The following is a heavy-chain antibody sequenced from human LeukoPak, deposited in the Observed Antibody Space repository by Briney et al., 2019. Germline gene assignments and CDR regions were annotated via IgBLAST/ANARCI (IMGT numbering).Heavy chain of an antibody. Sequence: GGSLRLSCAASEFTFSSFAMTWVRQAPGKGLEWVSAISISGTKTYYADSVKGRFTISRDNSENTLYLQMYSLRAEDTAVYYCANEIRPNDYWGQGTLVTVSS. J-gene: IGHJ4*02. V-gene: IGHV3-23*01. D-gene: IGHD1-1*01. CDR2: ISISGTKT. CDR3: ANEIRPNDY. CDR1: EFTFSSFA.